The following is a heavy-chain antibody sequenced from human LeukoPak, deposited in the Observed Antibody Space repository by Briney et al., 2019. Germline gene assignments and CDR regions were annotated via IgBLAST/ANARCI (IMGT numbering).Heavy chain of an antibody. J-gene: IGHJ4*02. CDR1: GFTSSSSG. D-gene: IGHD3-3*01. V-gene: IGHV3-23*01. CDR3: AKDHIRFSMFVPYYFDY. CDR2: ISGSGGST. Sequence: GGSLRLSCAASGFTSSSSGMSWVRQAPGKGLEWVSAISGSGGSTYYADSVKGRFTISRDNSKNTLYLQMNSLRAEDTAVYYCAKDHIRFSMFVPYYFDYWGQGTLVTVSS.